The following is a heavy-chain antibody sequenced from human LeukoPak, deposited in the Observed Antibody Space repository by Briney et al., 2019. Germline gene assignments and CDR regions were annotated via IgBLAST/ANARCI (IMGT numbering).Heavy chain of an antibody. D-gene: IGHD3-22*01. CDR1: GFTFSSYG. V-gene: IGHV3-30*02. CDR3: ASYSGYYLYYFDY. CDR2: IRYDGSNK. Sequence: AEGSLRLSCGASGFTFSSYGMHWVRQAPGKGLERVAFIRYDGSNKYYADSVKGRFTISRDNSKNTLYLQMNSLRAEDTAVYYCASYSGYYLYYFDYWGQGTLVTVSS. J-gene: IGHJ4*02.